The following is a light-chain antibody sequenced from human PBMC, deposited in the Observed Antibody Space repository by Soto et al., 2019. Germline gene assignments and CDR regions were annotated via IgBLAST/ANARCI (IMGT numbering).Light chain of an antibody. J-gene: IGKJ5*01. CDR2: DAS. CDR3: QQYENLPT. CDR1: QNINNY. Sequence: QVTQSPSSLSASVGDRVTITCQASQNINNYLNWYQQKPGRAPKLLIYDASNLEAGVPSRFRGSGSGTDFTFTISRLQPEDIATYYCQQYENLPTFGQGTRLEIK. V-gene: IGKV1-33*01.